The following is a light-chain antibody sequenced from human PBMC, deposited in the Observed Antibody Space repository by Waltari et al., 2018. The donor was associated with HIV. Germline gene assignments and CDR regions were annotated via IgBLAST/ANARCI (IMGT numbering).Light chain of an antibody. V-gene: IGLV1-44*01. CDR1: SSNIGSHT. Sequence: QSVLTQPPSASGTPGQRVTISCSGSSSNIGSHTVHWYQQLPGTAPKLLIYSNNQRPSGVPDRFSGSKSGTSASLAISGLQSEDEADYYCVAWDDSLNGPVFGGGTKLTVL. CDR2: SNN. CDR3: VAWDDSLNGPV. J-gene: IGLJ2*01.